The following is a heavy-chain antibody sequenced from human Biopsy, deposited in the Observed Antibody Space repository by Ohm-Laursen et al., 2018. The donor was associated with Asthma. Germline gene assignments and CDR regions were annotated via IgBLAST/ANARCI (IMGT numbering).Heavy chain of an antibody. CDR1: GGSFSAYY. J-gene: IGHJ5*02. D-gene: IGHD3-3*01. V-gene: IGHV4-34*01. Sequence: TLSLTCAVYGGSFSAYYWSWIRQPPGKGLEWIAEINNSGSTTYNPSLKSRVTMSVDTSKNHLFLNLSSVTAADTAVYYCARAASTAVFWSGYSHNWFDPWGQGTLVTVSS. CDR3: ARAASTAVFWSGYSHNWFDP. CDR2: INNSGST.